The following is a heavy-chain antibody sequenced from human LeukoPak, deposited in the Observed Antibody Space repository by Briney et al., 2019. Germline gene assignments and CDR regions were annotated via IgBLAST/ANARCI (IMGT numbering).Heavy chain of an antibody. CDR2: IYLGYAHA. CDR3: ISAVQGTTYFDH. CDR1: GFTIYNYW. Sequence: GESLKISCKSSGFTIYNYWIGWVRQMPGQGLEWLGLIYLGYAHATPSPSSFQGQVTFSADESISTAYLQWSSLKASDSGMYYGISAVQGTTYFDHWGQGIRVTVSS. V-gene: IGHV5-51*01. D-gene: IGHD2/OR15-2a*01. J-gene: IGHJ4*02.